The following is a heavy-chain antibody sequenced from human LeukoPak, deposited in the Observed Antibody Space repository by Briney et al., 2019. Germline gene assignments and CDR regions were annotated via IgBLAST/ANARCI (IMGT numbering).Heavy chain of an antibody. D-gene: IGHD6-6*01. CDR2: IYHSGST. V-gene: IGHV4-38-2*01. CDR3: ARRVSSSSSGFDY. Sequence: SEILSLTCAVSGYSISSGYYWGWIRQPPGKGLEWIGSIYHSGSTYYNPSLKSRVTISVDTSKNQFSLKLSSVTAADTAVYYCARRVSSSSSGFDYWGQGTLVTVSS. CDR1: GYSISSGYY. J-gene: IGHJ4*02.